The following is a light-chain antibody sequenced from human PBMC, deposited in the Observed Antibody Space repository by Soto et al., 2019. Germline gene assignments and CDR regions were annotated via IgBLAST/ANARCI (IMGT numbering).Light chain of an antibody. CDR1: QSVSSSY. V-gene: IGKV3-20*01. CDR3: QQYGSSPT. Sequence: EIVLTQSPGTLSLSPGERATLSCRASQSVSSSYLAGYQQKPGQAPRLLIYGASSRATGIPDRFSGSGSGTYFTLTISRLEPEDFAVYYCQQYGSSPTFGQGTKLEIK. J-gene: IGKJ2*01. CDR2: GAS.